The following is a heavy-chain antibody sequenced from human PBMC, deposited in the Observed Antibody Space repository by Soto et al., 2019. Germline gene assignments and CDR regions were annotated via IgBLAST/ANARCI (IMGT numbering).Heavy chain of an antibody. J-gene: IGHJ6*02. D-gene: IGHD1-7*01. V-gene: IGHV3-21*01. Sequence: EVQLVESGGGLVKPGGSLRLSCAASGFTFSSYSMNWVRQAPGKGLEWVSSISSSSSYIYYADSVKGRFTISRDNAKNYLYLQMNSLRAEDTAVYYCARGGPHWNSQLRHGMDVWGQGTTVTVSS. CDR1: GFTFSSYS. CDR2: ISSSSSYI. CDR3: ARGGPHWNSQLRHGMDV.